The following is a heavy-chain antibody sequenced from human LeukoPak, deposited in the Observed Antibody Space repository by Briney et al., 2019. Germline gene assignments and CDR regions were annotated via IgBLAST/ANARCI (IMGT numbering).Heavy chain of an antibody. CDR3: AKEKWLQPYFDY. V-gene: IGHV3-23*01. CDR2: ISSSGS. J-gene: IGHJ4*02. CDR1: GFTFSNYA. Sequence: GGSLRLSCAASGFTFSNYAMSWVRQAPGKGLEWVSEISSSGSHYADSVKGRFTISRDNSKNTLYLQMDNLRAEDTAVYYCAKEKWLQPYFDYWGQGTLVTVSS. D-gene: IGHD5-12*01.